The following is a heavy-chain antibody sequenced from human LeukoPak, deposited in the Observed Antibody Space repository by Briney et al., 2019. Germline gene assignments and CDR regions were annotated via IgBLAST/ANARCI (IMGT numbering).Heavy chain of an antibody. V-gene: IGHV4-34*01. CDR2: INHSGST. J-gene: IGHJ4*02. D-gene: IGHD2-21*01. CDR1: GGSFSGCY. Sequence: SETLSLTCAVYGGSFSGCYWSWIRQPPGKGLEWIGEINHSGSTNYNPSLKSRVTISVDTSKNQFSLKLSSVTAADTAVYYCARGRNIVVGIAISRGGYYFDYWGQGTLVTVSS. CDR3: ARGRNIVVGIAISRGGYYFDY.